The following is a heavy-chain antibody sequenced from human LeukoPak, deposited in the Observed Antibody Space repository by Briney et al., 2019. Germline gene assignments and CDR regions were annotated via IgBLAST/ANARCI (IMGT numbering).Heavy chain of an antibody. Sequence: GGSLRLSCAASGFTFSNSAMTWVRQTPGKGLEWVSAISGSGGSTYYADSVKGRFTISRDNAKNSLYLQMNSLRAEDTAVYYCARDPYSSSSFSDYWGQGTLVTVSS. CDR1: GFTFSNSA. J-gene: IGHJ4*02. V-gene: IGHV3-23*01. CDR2: ISGSGGST. CDR3: ARDPYSSSSFSDY. D-gene: IGHD6-6*01.